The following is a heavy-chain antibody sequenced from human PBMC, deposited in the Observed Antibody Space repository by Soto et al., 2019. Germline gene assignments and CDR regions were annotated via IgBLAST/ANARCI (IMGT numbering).Heavy chain of an antibody. Sequence: QVQFVQSGAEVKKPGASVRLSCKPSGYTLPNYSIQWVRQAAGQGLQWLGWINPGSGYTEYSQRFQGRVTLSRVNSASTFYMDLTSLTSEDTAVYFCTRDLNGGNPFDYWGQGTLVTVSS. V-gene: IGHV1-3*01. D-gene: IGHD2-8*01. CDR3: TRDLNGGNPFDY. CDR1: GYTLPNYS. CDR2: INPGSGYT. J-gene: IGHJ4*02.